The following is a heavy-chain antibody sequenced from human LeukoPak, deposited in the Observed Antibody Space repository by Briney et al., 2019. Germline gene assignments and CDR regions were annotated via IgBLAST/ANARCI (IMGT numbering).Heavy chain of an antibody. J-gene: IGHJ4*02. CDR3: ARDPNWGSGY. D-gene: IGHD7-27*01. Sequence: PRGSLRLSCAASGFIFSSYVMIWVRQAPGKGLEWVSIIGTSGGDIHYADSVKGRFSISRDNSKNTLSLQMNSLRVDDTAVYYCARDPNWGSGYWGQGTLVTVSS. CDR2: IGTSGGDI. V-gene: IGHV3-23*01. CDR1: GFIFSSYV.